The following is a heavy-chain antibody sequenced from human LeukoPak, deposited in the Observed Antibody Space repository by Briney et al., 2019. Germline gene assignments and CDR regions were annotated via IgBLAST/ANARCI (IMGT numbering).Heavy chain of an antibody. Sequence: SGPTLANPTQTLTLTCTFSGFSLSTSGMRVSWIRQPPGKALEWLARIDWDDDKFYSTSLKTRLTISKDTSKNQVVLTMTNMDPVDTATCYCARAMVWGVLDYWGQGTLVTVSS. CDR2: IDWDDDK. CDR3: ARAMVWGVLDY. CDR1: GFSLSTSGMR. D-gene: IGHD3-10*01. J-gene: IGHJ4*02. V-gene: IGHV2-70*04.